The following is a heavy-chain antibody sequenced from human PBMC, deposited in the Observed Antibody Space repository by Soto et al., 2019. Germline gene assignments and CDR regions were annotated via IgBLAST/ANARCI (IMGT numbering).Heavy chain of an antibody. J-gene: IGHJ5*02. Sequence: ASVKVSCKASGYAFDIFGISWVRQAPGQGFEWMGWISAHNGDTNYAQKFQGRVTMTTDTSTSTAYMELRSLTSDDTAVYYCARDPHEFWSPYFFYPCDQATLVTVSS. V-gene: IGHV1-18*01. D-gene: IGHD3-3*01. CDR3: ARDPHEFWSPYFFYP. CDR2: ISAHNGDT. CDR1: GYAFDIFG.